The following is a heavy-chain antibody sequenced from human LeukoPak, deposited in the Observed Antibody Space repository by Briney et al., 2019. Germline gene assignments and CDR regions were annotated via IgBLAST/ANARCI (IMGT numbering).Heavy chain of an antibody. D-gene: IGHD1-1*01. V-gene: IGHV6-1*01. CDR3: ARDLATGTTGTTGFDY. CDR1: GDSVSSNSAA. CDR2: TYYRSKWYN. Sequence: SQTLSLTCAISGDSVSSNSAAWNWIRQSPSRGLEWLGRTYYRSKWYNDYAVSVKSRITINPDTSKNQFSLQLNSVTPEDTAVYYCARDLATGTTGTTGFDYWGQGTLVTVFS. J-gene: IGHJ4*02.